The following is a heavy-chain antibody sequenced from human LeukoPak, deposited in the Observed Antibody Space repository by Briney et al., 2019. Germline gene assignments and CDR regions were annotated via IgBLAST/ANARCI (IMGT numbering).Heavy chain of an antibody. D-gene: IGHD6-6*01. V-gene: IGHV5-51*01. CDR2: IHPGDSDT. J-gene: IGHJ4*02. CDR3: ARLLRPYNNSGYFDY. Sequence: GESLKISCKGSGYSFTSYWIGWVRQMPGKGLEWMGIIHPGDSDTRYSPSFQGQVTISTDKSISTAYLQWSSLKASDTAMYYCARLLRPYNNSGYFDYWGQGTLVTVSS. CDR1: GYSFTSYW.